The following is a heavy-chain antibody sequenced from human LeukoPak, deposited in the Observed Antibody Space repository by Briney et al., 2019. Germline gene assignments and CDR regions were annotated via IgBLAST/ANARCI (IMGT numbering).Heavy chain of an antibody. J-gene: IGHJ4*02. V-gene: IGHV3-64D*06. CDR2: ISSYGDKT. Sequence: PGGSLRLSCAASGFTFSNYEMNWVRQAPGKGPEYVSVISSYGDKTYYADSVKGRFTISRDNSKNTVSLQMSSLRAEDTAVYYCVKDLYKGDTSSWYYFDYWGQGTLVTVSS. CDR3: VKDLYKGDTSSWYYFDY. D-gene: IGHD6-13*01. CDR1: GFTFSNYE.